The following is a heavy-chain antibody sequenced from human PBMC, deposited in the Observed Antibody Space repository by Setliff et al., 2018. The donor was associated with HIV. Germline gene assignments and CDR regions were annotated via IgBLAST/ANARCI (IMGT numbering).Heavy chain of an antibody. CDR3: ARVAAGTYGKGDWFDP. CDR1: GGSISSTNW. V-gene: IGHV4-4*02. D-gene: IGHD3-10*01. Sequence: SETLSLPCAVSGGSISSTNWWNWVSQPPGKGLEWIGEIYHSGDTNYNPSLKSRVTISVDKSKNQFSLKLTSVTAADTAVYYCARVAAGTYGKGDWFDPWGQGTQVTVSS. J-gene: IGHJ5*02. CDR2: IYHSGDT.